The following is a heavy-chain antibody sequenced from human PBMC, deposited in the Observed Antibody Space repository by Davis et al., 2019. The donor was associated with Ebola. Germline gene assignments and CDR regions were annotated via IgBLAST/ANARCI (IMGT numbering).Heavy chain of an antibody. CDR3: ASRLRYGYGFNY. D-gene: IGHD5-18*01. J-gene: IGHJ4*02. Sequence: SETLSLTCTVSSGSISSSSYYWGWIRQPPGKALEWIGNIHYNANTYTHYNPSLESRVTMSVDTSKNQFSLKLSSVTAADPAVYYCASRLRYGYGFNYWRQGTLVTVSP. V-gene: IGHV4-61*05. CDR1: SGSISSSSYY. CDR2: IHYNANTYT.